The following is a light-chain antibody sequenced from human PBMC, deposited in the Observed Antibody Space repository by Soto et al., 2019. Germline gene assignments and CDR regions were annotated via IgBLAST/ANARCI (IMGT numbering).Light chain of an antibody. CDR1: STNIGSNY. Sequence: QSVLTQPPSASGTPGQCINISCSGSSTNIGSNYVYWYQQHPGTAPKLLIKWNNQQPSGVPARCSGSKSGTTASLPISGLRSEDEADYYCGGWDDSLSGPVFGGGTKVTVL. CDR3: GGWDDSLSGPV. CDR2: WNN. V-gene: IGLV1-47*01. J-gene: IGLJ2*01.